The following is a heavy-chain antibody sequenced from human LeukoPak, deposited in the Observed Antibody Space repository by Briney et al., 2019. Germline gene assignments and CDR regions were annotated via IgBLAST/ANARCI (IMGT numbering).Heavy chain of an antibody. D-gene: IGHD3-3*01. CDR2: IKQDGSEK. Sequence: GGSLRLSCAASGFTFSSYWMSWVRQAPRKGLEWVANIKQDGSEKYYVDSVKGRFTISRDNAKNSLYLQMNSLRAEDTAVYYCARDFSLDYDFWSGYLYYFDYWGQGTLVTVSS. CDR1: GFTFSSYW. V-gene: IGHV3-7*01. CDR3: ARDFSLDYDFWSGYLYYFDY. J-gene: IGHJ4*02.